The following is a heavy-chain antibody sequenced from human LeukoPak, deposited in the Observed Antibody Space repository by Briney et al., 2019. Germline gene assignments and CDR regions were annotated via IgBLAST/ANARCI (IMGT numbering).Heavy chain of an antibody. Sequence: PGGSLRLSCAASGFTFSWHWMHWVRQAPGRGLVWVSHIDTDGSNTNYADSVKGRFTISRDNAKSTLYLQIHSLRAEDTAVYYCARGSYYAMDVWGQGTTVTVSS. V-gene: IGHV3-74*01. J-gene: IGHJ6*02. CDR3: ARGSYYAMDV. CDR2: IDTDGSNT. CDR1: GFTFSWHW.